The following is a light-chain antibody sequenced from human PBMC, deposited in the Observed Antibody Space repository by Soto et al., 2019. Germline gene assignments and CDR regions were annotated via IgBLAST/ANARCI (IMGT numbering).Light chain of an antibody. Sequence: QSALTQPASVSGSPGQSITISCTGTSSQVGTYNLVSWYQQYLGKAPKLMIYEVSKRPSGVSNRFSGSKSGNTASLTISGLQAEDEADYYCCSYAGTNTDVLGTGTKLTVL. J-gene: IGLJ1*01. CDR1: SSQVGTYNL. V-gene: IGLV2-23*02. CDR3: CSYAGTNTDV. CDR2: EVS.